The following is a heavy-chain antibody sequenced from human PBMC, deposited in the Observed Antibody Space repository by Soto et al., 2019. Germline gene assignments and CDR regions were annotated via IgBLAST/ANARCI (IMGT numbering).Heavy chain of an antibody. V-gene: IGHV1-2*02. CDR3: ARDLKGRNPFDY. Sequence: ASMKVSCKASGCTFTGYYMHWVRQAPGQGLEWMGWINPNSGGTNYAQKFQGRVTMTRDTSISTAYMELSRLRSDDTAVYYCARDLKGRNPFDYWGQGTLVTV. CDR2: INPNSGGT. J-gene: IGHJ4*02. CDR1: GCTFTGYY.